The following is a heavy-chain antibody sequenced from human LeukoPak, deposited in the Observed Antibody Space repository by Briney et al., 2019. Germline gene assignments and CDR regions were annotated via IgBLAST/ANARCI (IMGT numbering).Heavy chain of an antibody. Sequence: SQTLSPTCVVYGVSFSGYCWGWVRQPPGKGLEWVGEINHNGSTNYNPSLKSGFTISVDTSRNQFSLKLSSVTAADTAVYYCARHHNPRHTYYYDSSGYPYFDYWGQGTLVTVSS. J-gene: IGHJ4*02. CDR3: ARHHNPRHTYYYDSSGYPYFDY. CDR2: INHNGST. V-gene: IGHV4-34*01. D-gene: IGHD3-22*01. CDR1: GVSFSGYC.